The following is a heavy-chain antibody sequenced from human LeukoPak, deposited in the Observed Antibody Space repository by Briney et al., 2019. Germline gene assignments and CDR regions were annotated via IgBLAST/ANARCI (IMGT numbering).Heavy chain of an antibody. CDR2: INPNSGGT. CDR1: GYTFTGYY. Sequence: ASVKVSCKASGYTFTGYYMHWARQAPGQGLEWMGWINPNSGGTNYAQKFQGRVTMTRDTSISTAYMELSRLRSDDTAVYYCARAGRISSNWFDPWGQGTLVTVSS. CDR3: ARAGRISSNWFDP. D-gene: IGHD2-15*01. J-gene: IGHJ5*02. V-gene: IGHV1-2*02.